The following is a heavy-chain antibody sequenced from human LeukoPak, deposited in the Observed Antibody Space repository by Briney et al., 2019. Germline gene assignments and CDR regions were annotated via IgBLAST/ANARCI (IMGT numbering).Heavy chain of an antibody. D-gene: IGHD3-22*01. V-gene: IGHV3-48*03. CDR3: ARDLVTMIGDDDY. J-gene: IGHJ4*02. CDR2: ISSSGSTI. Sequence: PGGSLRLSCAASGFTFSSYEMNWVRQAPGKGLEWVSYISSSGSTIYYADSVKGRFTISRDNAKNSLYLQMNSLRAEDTAVYYCARDLVTMIGDDDYWGQGTLVTVSS. CDR1: GFTFSSYE.